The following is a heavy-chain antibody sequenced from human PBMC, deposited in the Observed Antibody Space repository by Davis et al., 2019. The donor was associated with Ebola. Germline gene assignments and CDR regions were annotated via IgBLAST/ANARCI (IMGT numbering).Heavy chain of an antibody. Sequence: LSCTISGGSISNYYWSWIRQPPGKGLEWIGYVYYSGTTSYNPSLKSRVTISIGTSKDQFSLGLTSVTEADTAVYYCAKGVGDYGWFDPWGQGTLVTVSA. V-gene: IGHV4-59*01. CDR3: AKGVGDYGWFDP. CDR1: GGSISNYY. CDR2: VYYSGTT. D-gene: IGHD4-17*01. J-gene: IGHJ5*02.